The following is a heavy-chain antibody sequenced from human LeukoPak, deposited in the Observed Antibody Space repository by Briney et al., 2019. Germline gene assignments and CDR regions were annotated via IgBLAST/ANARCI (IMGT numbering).Heavy chain of an antibody. CDR2: IIPIYATA. V-gene: IGHV1-69*13. D-gene: IGHD2-15*01. CDR1: GYTFTGYY. J-gene: IGHJ6*02. CDR3: ARGGRYCSGGSCSRLSSGMDV. Sequence: ASVKVSCKASGYTFTGYYMHWVRQAPGQGLEWMGSIIPIYATANYAQRFQGRVTITADESTSTGYMELSSLRSEDTAVYYCARGGRYCSGGSCSRLSSGMDVWGQGTTVTVSS.